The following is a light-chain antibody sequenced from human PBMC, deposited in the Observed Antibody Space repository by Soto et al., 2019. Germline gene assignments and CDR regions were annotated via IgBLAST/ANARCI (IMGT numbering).Light chain of an antibody. Sequence: ELVLTQSPGTLSFSPGERATLSCRASQSLSSSHLAWYQQKPGQAPRLLIYGASSRATGIPDRFSGRGSGTEFSLAISRLEPEDFAVYYCQQYGTSPRGTFGQGTKVEIK. CDR3: QQYGTSPRGT. J-gene: IGKJ1*01. CDR1: QSLSSSH. V-gene: IGKV3-20*01. CDR2: GAS.